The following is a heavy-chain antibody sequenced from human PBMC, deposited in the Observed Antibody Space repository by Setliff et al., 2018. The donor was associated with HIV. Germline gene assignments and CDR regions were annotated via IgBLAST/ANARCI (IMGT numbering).Heavy chain of an antibody. V-gene: IGHV1-2*06. Sequence: GASVKVSCKASGDTFTTYALHWLRQAPGQGLEWMGRINRDNGGIDYAQKFQGRVTVTRDTSINTAYMELSSLRSDDTAVYYCARNYGADSNYFDYWGQGTLVTVSS. D-gene: IGHD4-17*01. CDR1: GDTFTTYA. J-gene: IGHJ4*02. CDR3: ARNYGADSNYFDY. CDR2: INRDNGGI.